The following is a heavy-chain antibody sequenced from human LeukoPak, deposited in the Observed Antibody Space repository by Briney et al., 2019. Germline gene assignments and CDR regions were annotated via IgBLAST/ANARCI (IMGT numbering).Heavy chain of an antibody. J-gene: IGHJ6*03. Sequence: ASVKVSCKASGYTFTSYDINWERQATGQGLEWMGWMNPNSGNTGYAQKFQGRVTMTRNTSISTAYMELSSLRSEDTAVYYCARARGSSWFDYYYYMDVWGKGTTVTVSS. CDR1: GYTFTSYD. CDR2: MNPNSGNT. V-gene: IGHV1-8*01. CDR3: ARARGSSWFDYYYYMDV. D-gene: IGHD6-13*01.